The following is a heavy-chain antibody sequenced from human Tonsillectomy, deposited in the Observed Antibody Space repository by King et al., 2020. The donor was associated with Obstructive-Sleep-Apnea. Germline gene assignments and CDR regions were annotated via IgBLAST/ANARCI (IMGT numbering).Heavy chain of an antibody. CDR2: IYYSGST. CDR3: AREGSSGWSNWFDP. Sequence: VQLQESGPGLVKPSETLSLTCTVSGGSISSYYWSWIRQPPGKGLEWIGYIYYSGSTNYNPSLKSRVTISVDTSKNQFPLKLSSVTAADTAVYYCAREGSSGWSNWFDPWGQGTLVTVSS. CDR1: GGSISSYY. D-gene: IGHD6-19*01. J-gene: IGHJ5*02. V-gene: IGHV4-59*01.